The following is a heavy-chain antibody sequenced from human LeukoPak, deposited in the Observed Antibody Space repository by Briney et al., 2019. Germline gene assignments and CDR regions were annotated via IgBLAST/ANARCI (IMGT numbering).Heavy chain of an antibody. CDR3: AAQRGYYYDSSGYYLEYFQH. V-gene: IGHV4-39*01. Sequence: PSETLSLTCTVSGGSISSSSYYWGWIRQPPGKGLEWIGSIYYSGSTYYNPSLKSRVTISVDTSKNQFSPKLSSVTAADTAVYYCAAQRGYYYDSSGYYLEYFQHWGQGTLVTVSS. CDR1: GGSISSSSYY. J-gene: IGHJ1*01. CDR2: IYYSGST. D-gene: IGHD3-22*01.